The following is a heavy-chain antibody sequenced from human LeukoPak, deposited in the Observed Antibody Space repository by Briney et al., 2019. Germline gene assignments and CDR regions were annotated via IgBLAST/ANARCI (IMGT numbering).Heavy chain of an antibody. CDR1: GVSVSSGSYY. CDR2: IYTSGST. J-gene: IGHJ5*02. CDR3: ASALIAAAGTGWFDP. V-gene: IGHV4-61*02. D-gene: IGHD6-13*01. Sequence: SETLSLTCTVSGVSVSSGSYYWSWIRQPAGKGLEWIGRIYTSGSTNYNPSLRSRVTISVDTSKNQFSLNLTSVTAADTAVYYCASALIAAAGTGWFDPWGQGTLVTVSS.